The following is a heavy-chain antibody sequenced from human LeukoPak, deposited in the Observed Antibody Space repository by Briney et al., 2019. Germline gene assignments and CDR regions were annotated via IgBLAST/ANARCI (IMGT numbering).Heavy chain of an antibody. CDR2: IYPGDSNT. J-gene: IGHJ4*02. Sequence: GESLKISCRGSGYSFTNYWIGWVRQMPGKGLEWMGIIYPGDSNTRYSPSFQGQVTMSADKSISTAYLQWSSLKASDTAMYYCARRAPYSSGTNYYFDFWGQGTLVTVSS. CDR3: ARRAPYSSGTNYYFDF. V-gene: IGHV5-51*01. D-gene: IGHD3-10*01. CDR1: GYSFTNYW.